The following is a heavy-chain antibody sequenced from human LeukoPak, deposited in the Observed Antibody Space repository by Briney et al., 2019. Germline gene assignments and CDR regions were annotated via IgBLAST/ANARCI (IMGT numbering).Heavy chain of an antibody. CDR3: ARGSSYGTPSDFDY. J-gene: IGHJ4*02. CDR1: GFTFSSYE. Sequence: GSLRLSCAASGFTFSSYEMNWIRQAPGKGLEWIGEINHSGSTNYNPSLKSRVTISVDTSKNQFSLKLSSVTAADTAVYYCARGSSYGTPSDFDYWGQGTLVTVSS. V-gene: IGHV4-34*01. D-gene: IGHD5-18*01. CDR2: INHSGST.